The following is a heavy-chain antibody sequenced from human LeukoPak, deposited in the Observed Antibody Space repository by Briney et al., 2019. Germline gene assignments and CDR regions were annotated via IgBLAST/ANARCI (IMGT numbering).Heavy chain of an antibody. V-gene: IGHV1-2*02. J-gene: IGHJ4*02. CDR3: ASRTYYDSSGYYPDFDY. CDR1: GYTFTGYY. D-gene: IGHD3-22*01. CDR2: INPNSGGT. Sequence: VKVSCKASGYTFTGYYMHWVRQAPGQGLEWMGWINPNSGGTNYAQKFQGRVTMTRGTSISTAYMELSRLRSDDTAVYYCASRTYYDSSGYYPDFDYWGQGTLVTVSS.